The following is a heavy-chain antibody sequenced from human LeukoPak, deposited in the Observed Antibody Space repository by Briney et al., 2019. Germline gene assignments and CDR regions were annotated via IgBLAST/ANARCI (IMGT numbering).Heavy chain of an antibody. CDR1: GYSISSGYY. V-gene: IGHV4-38-2*02. Sequence: SETLSLTCTVSGYSISSGYYWGWIRQPPGKGLERIGIIYHSGSTYYNPSLKSRVTISVDTSKNQFSLKLSSVTAADTAVYYCAGASSGSGSYGGYYFDYWGQGTLVTVSS. CDR2: IYHSGST. J-gene: IGHJ4*02. CDR3: AGASSGSGSYGGYYFDY. D-gene: IGHD3-10*01.